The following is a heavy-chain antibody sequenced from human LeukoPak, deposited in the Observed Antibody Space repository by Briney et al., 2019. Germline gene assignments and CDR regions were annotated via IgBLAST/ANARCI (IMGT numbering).Heavy chain of an antibody. V-gene: IGHV4-39*07. CDR2: IYYSGST. D-gene: IGHD6-13*01. CDR3: ARDDSSSSGYFQY. CDR1: GGSISSYY. J-gene: IGHJ1*01. Sequence: PSETLSLTCTVSGGSISSYYWGWIRQPPGKGLEWIGTIYYSGSTYYNPSLKSRVTISVDTSKNQFSLNLTSVTAADTAVYYCARDDSSSSGYFQYWGQGTLVTVSS.